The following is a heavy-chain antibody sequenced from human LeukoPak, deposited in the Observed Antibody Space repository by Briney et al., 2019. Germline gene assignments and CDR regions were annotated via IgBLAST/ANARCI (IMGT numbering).Heavy chain of an antibody. D-gene: IGHD5-18*01. CDR3: ARAYSGYSYVKPKGAFDI. CDR2: IKQDGSEK. CDR1: GFTFSSYW. Sequence: GGSLRLSCAASGFTFSSYWMSWVRQAPGKGLEWVANIKQDGSEKYYVDSVKGRFTISRDNAKNSLYLQMNSLRAEDTAVYYCARAYSGYSYVKPKGAFDIWGQGTMVTVSS. V-gene: IGHV3-7*01. J-gene: IGHJ3*02.